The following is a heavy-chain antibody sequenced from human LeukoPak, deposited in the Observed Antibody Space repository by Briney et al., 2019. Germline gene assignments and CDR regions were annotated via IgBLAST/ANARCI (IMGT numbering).Heavy chain of an antibody. CDR2: IYYSGST. CDR1: GGSISSGAYY. Sequence: SETLSLTCTVSGGSISSGAYYWGWIRQPPGKGVEWIGSIYYSGSTYDNPSLKSRVTMSVDTSRNQFSLKLSSVTAADTAVYYCARDVSPNGVVDYWGQGTLVTVSS. J-gene: IGHJ4*02. V-gene: IGHV4-39*07. CDR3: ARDVSPNGVVDY. D-gene: IGHD2-8*01.